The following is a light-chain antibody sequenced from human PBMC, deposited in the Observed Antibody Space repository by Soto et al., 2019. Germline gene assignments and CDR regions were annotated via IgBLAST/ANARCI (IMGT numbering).Light chain of an antibody. CDR2: GNS. CDR3: QSYDSSLRDVV. V-gene: IGLV1-40*01. J-gene: IGLJ2*01. Sequence: QSVLTQPPSVSGAPGQRVTISCTGSSSNIGAGYDVHWYQQLPGTAPKLLIYGNSNRPSGVPDRFSGSKSGTSASLAITGLGAEDEADYYCQSYDSSLRDVVFGGGTKLTVL. CDR1: SSNIGAGYD.